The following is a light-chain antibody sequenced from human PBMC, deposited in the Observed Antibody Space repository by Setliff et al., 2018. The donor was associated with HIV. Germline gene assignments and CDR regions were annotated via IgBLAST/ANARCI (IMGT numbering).Light chain of an antibody. CDR3: SASRPSRTLVV. Sequence: QSVLTQPPSVSGAPGQRVTISCTGSSSNIGAGFVVHWYQHLPGTAPKLLMYGNNNRPSGVPDRFSDSKSGASASLAITGLQAEDEADYYCSASRPSRTLVVFGTGTKVTVL. V-gene: IGLV1-40*01. J-gene: IGLJ1*01. CDR1: SSNIGAGFV. CDR2: GNN.